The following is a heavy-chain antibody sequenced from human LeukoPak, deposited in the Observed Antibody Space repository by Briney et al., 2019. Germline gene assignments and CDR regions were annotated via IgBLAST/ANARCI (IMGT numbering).Heavy chain of an antibody. CDR2: IYTSGST. J-gene: IGHJ6*02. CDR1: GGSISSGSYY. CDR3: ARDMIPYYGMDV. D-gene: IGHD3-16*01. V-gene: IGHV4-61*09. Sequence: SETLSLTCTVSGGSISSGSYYWSWIRQPARKGLEWIGHIYTSGSTNYNPSLKSRVTISVDTSKNQFSLKLSSVTAADTAVYYCARDMIPYYGMDVWGQGTTVTVSS.